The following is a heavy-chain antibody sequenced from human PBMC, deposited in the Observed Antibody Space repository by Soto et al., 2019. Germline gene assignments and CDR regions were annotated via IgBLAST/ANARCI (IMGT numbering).Heavy chain of an antibody. CDR2: FRTSGDGGTT. Sequence: EVQLLESGGGLVQPRGSLRLSCAASGLTFSSYAMSWVRQAPGKGLEWVSGFRTSGDGGTTYYADSVKGRFTISRDNSKNMLFLQMNSVRAEDTAIYYCAKKVNSGPGSQYFDYWGQGTLVTVSS. CDR3: AKKVNSGPGSQYFDY. J-gene: IGHJ4*02. V-gene: IGHV3-23*01. CDR1: GLTFSSYA. D-gene: IGHD3-10*01.